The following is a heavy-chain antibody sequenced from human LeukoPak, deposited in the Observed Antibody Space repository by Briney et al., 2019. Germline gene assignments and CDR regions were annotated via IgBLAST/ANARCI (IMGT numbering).Heavy chain of an antibody. CDR2: INHSGST. CDR3: ARGERSLVAAQFDL. J-gene: IGHJ2*01. V-gene: IGHV4-34*01. CDR1: GGSFSGNY. D-gene: IGHD2-15*01. Sequence: KPSETLSLTCAVYGGSFSGNYWSWIRQPPGKGLEWIGEINHSGSTNYNPSLKSRVTISVDTSKNQFSLKLSSVTAADTAVYYCARGERSLVAAQFDLWGRGTLVTVSS.